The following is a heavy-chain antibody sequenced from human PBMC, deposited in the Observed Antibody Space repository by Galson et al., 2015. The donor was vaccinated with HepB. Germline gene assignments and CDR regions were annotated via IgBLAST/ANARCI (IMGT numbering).Heavy chain of an antibody. CDR3: AREEDCSGTSCHSVWGEGRMVTVRPATTKSPAVFPLAPCSRRTSGGTAALGCLVKEYF. J-gene: IGHJ1*01. D-gene: IGHD2-15*01. CDR2: MRSKTYGGTT. CDR1: GFTFGDYA. Sequence: SLRLSCAASGFTFGDYAMIWFRQAPGQGLEWVGFMRSKTYGGTTEHAAAAKGRFTVSRDDSKSIAYLQMSSRRTGDTAVYYSAREEDCSGTSCHSVWGEGRMVTVRPATTKSPAVFPLAPCSRRTSGGTAALGCLVKEYF. V-gene: IGHV3-49*03.